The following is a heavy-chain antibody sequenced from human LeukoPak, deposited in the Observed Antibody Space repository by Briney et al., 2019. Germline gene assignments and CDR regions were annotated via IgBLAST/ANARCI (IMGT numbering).Heavy chain of an antibody. CDR3: ARGKVAAAAHFDY. Sequence: ASVKVSCKASGYTFTSYYMHWVRQAPGQGLEWMGIINPSGGSTNYAQKFQGRVTITADESTSTAYMELSSLRSEDTAVYYCARGKVAAAAHFDYWGQGTLVTVSS. D-gene: IGHD6-13*01. J-gene: IGHJ4*02. CDR1: GYTFTSYY. V-gene: IGHV1-46*01. CDR2: INPSGGST.